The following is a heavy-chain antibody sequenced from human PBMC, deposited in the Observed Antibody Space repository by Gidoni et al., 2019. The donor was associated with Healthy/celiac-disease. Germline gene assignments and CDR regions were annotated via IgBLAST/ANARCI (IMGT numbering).Heavy chain of an antibody. CDR2: ISGYNGNT. V-gene: IGHV1-18*01. D-gene: IGHD4-17*01. J-gene: IGHJ4*02. CDR3: ARVYGDYDHLDY. Sequence: VKKPGASVKVSCKASGYTFPNYDISWVRQAPGQGLEWMGWISGYNGNTNYAQKLQGRVTMTTDTSTRTAYMELRSLRSDDTAVYYCARVYGDYDHLDYWGQGTLVTVSS. CDR1: GYTFPNYD.